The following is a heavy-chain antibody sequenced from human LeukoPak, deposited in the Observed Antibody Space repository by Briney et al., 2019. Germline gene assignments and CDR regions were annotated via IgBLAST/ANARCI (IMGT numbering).Heavy chain of an antibody. CDR2: LHSNGAFT. V-gene: IGHV3-74*01. J-gene: IGHJ4*01. Sequence: SGGSLRLSCSAPGFTLSNYWMHWVRQAPGKGLVRVARLHSNGAFTTYADSVKGRFTISRDTAKNTLYLQMNSLRVEDTAVYYCARFVVVTAGDYWGQGTLVTVSS. CDR1: GFTLSNYW. D-gene: IGHD2-21*02. CDR3: ARFVVVTAGDY.